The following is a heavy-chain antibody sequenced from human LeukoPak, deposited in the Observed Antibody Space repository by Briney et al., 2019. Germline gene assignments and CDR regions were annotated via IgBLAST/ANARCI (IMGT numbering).Heavy chain of an antibody. Sequence: SETLSLTCAVYGGSFSGYYWSWIRQPPGKGLEWIGEINHSGSTNYNPSLKSRVTISVDTSKNQFSLKLSSVTAADTAVYYCARRNWNYRYYYYMDVWGKGTTVTVSS. D-gene: IGHD1-7*01. V-gene: IGHV4-34*01. J-gene: IGHJ6*03. CDR2: INHSGST. CDR1: GGSFSGYY. CDR3: ARRNWNYRYYYYMDV.